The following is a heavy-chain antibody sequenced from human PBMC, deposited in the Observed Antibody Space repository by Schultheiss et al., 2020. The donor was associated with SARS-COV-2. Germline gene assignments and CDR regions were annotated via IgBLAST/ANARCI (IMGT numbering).Heavy chain of an antibody. CDR1: GFTVSSNY. CDR2: IYSGGST. D-gene: IGHD2-2*01. Sequence: GGSLRLSCAASGFTVSSNYMSWVRQAPGKGLEWVSVIYSGGSTYYADSVKGRFTISRHNSKNTLYLQMNSLRAEDTAVNYCARGGRLRYCSSTSCYGYYMDVWGKGTTVTVSS. V-gene: IGHV3-53*04. CDR3: ARGGRLRYCSSTSCYGYYMDV. J-gene: IGHJ6*03.